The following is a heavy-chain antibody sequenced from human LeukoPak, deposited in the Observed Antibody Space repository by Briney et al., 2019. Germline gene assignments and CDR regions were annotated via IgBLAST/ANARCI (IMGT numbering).Heavy chain of an antibody. D-gene: IGHD3-3*01. V-gene: IGHV3-21*01. Sequence: GGSLRLSCAASGFTFSSYSMNWVRQAPGKGLEWVSSISSSSSYIYYADSVKGRFTISRDNAKDSLYLQMNSLRAEDTAVYYCAREASNLRFLEWLLSPSDYWGQGTLVTVSS. CDR3: AREASNLRFLEWLLSPSDY. J-gene: IGHJ4*02. CDR1: GFTFSSYS. CDR2: ISSSSSYI.